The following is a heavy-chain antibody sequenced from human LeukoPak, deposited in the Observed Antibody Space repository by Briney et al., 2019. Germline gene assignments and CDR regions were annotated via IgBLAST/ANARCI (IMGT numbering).Heavy chain of an antibody. D-gene: IGHD3-3*01. CDR3: ARPSIFWSGANDY. V-gene: IGHV4-34*01. Sequence: SETLSLTCAVYGGSFSGYYWSWIRQPPGKGLEWIGEINHSGSTNYNPSLKSRVTISVDTSKNQFSLKLSSVTAADTAVYYCARPSIFWSGANDYWGQGTLVTVSS. J-gene: IGHJ4*02. CDR1: GGSFSGYY. CDR2: INHSGST.